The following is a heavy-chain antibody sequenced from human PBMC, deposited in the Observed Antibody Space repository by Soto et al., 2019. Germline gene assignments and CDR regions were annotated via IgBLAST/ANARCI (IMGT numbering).Heavy chain of an antibody. V-gene: IGHV1-18*01. CDR3: ARDWETTVTTQPDY. Sequence: QVQLVQSGAEVKKPGASVTVSCKASGYTFTSYGISWVRQAPGQGLEWMGWISAYNGNTNYAQKRKGRVTMTTATSTTTAYMELRSLRSDDAAVYYCARDWETTVTTQPDYWGQGTLVTVSS. CDR2: ISAYNGNT. D-gene: IGHD4-17*01. CDR1: GYTFTSYG. J-gene: IGHJ4*02.